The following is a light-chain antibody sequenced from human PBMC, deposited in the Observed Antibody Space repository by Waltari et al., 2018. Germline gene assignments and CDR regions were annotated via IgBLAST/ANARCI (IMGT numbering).Light chain of an antibody. V-gene: IGLV2-23*01. Sequence: QSALTQTASVSGSPGPSITISCPGTSSDFGPYNLVSWYQQHPGKAPELMIYETTKRPSGVSDRFSGSKSGDTASLTISGLQAEDEADYYCCSYAGTSTWVFGGGTKLTVL. CDR2: ETT. CDR3: CSYAGTSTWV. J-gene: IGLJ3*02. CDR1: SSDFGPYNL.